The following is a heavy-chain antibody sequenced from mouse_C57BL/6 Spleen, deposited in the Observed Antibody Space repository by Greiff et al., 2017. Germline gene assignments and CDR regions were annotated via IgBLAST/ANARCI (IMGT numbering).Heavy chain of an antibody. V-gene: IGHV1-81*01. Sequence: VQLQQSGAELARPGASVKLSCKASGYTFTSYGISWVKQRTGQGLEWIGEIYPRSGNTYYNEKFKGKATLTADKSSSTAYMDLRSLTSEDSAVYFCARGTTVKGTYYFDYWGQGTTLTVSS. CDR3: ARGTTVKGTYYFDY. J-gene: IGHJ2*01. CDR1: GYTFTSYG. D-gene: IGHD1-1*01. CDR2: IYPRSGNT.